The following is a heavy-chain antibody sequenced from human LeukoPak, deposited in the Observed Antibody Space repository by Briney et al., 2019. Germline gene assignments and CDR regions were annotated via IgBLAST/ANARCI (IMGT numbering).Heavy chain of an antibody. D-gene: IGHD1-26*01. J-gene: IGHJ4*02. V-gene: IGHV3-23*01. CDR2: ISGGGGST. Sequence: HPGGSLRLSCAASGFTFSSYAMSWVRQAPGKGLERVSAISGGGGSTYYADSVKGRFTISRDNSKNTLYLQMNSLRVEDTAVYYCGKDEVVGASGGYWGQGTLVTVSS. CDR1: GFTFSSYA. CDR3: GKDEVVGASGGY.